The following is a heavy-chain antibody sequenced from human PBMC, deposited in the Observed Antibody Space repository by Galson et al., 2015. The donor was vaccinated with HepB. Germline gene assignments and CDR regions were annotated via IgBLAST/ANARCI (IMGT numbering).Heavy chain of an antibody. Sequence: SETLSLTCTVSGGSISSYYWSWIRQPPGKGLEWIGYIYYSGSTNYNPSLKSRVTISVDTSKNQFSLKLSSVTAADTAVYYCARGRAGVRSGSYHPAPYYDYWGQGTLVTVSS. J-gene: IGHJ4*02. CDR2: IYYSGST. CDR1: GGSISSYY. V-gene: IGHV4-59*01. CDR3: ARGRAGVRSGSYHPAPYYDY. D-gene: IGHD1-26*01.